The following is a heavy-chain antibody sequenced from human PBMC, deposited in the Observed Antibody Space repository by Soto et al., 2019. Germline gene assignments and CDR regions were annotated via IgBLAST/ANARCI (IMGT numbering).Heavy chain of an antibody. Sequence: GGSLRLSCAASGFTFSSYAMHWVRQAPGKGLEWVAVISYDGSNKYYADSVKGRFTISRDNSKNTLYLQMNSLRAEDTAVYYCARDLRDGYNAYFDYWGQGTLVTVSS. J-gene: IGHJ4*02. CDR3: ARDLRDGYNAYFDY. CDR2: ISYDGSNK. V-gene: IGHV3-30-3*01. CDR1: GFTFSSYA. D-gene: IGHD5-12*01.